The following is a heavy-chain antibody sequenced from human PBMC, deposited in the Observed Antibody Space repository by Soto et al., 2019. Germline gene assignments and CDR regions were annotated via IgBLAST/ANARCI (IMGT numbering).Heavy chain of an antibody. J-gene: IGHJ4*02. CDR3: ARLTTSSGWSRFDS. V-gene: IGHV4-61*01. D-gene: IGHD6-13*01. CDR2: IYYTGTT. CDR1: GGSVSSSFFY. Sequence: SETLSLTCTVSGGSVSSSFFYWSWVRQPPGQRLEWIGYIYYTGTTNYNPSLASRVAMSVDTSKKQFTLNLRSLTAADTARYYCARLTTSSGWSRFDSWGQGMLVTVSP.